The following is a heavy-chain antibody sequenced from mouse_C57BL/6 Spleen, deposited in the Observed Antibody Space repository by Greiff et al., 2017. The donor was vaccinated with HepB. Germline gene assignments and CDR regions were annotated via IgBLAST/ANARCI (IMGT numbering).Heavy chain of an antibody. CDR2: INPNNGGT. Sequence: EVQLQQSGPELVKPGASVKISCKASGYTFTDYYMNWVKQSHGKSLEWIGDINPNNGGTSYNQKFKGKATLTVDKSSSTAYMELRSLTSEDSAVYYCARSPYYCSSLYYYAMDYWGQGTSVTVSS. CDR1: GYTFTDYY. J-gene: IGHJ4*01. CDR3: ARSPYYCSSLYYYAMDY. V-gene: IGHV1-26*01. D-gene: IGHD1-1*01.